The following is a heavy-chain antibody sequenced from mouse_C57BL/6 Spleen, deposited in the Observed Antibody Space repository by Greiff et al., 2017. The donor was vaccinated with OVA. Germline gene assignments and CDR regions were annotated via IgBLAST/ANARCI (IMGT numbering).Heavy chain of an antibody. Sequence: VQLQQPGAELVKPGASVKLSCKASGYTFTSYWMHWVKQRPGQGLEWIGMIHPNSGSTNYNEKFKSKATLTVDKSSSTAYMQLSSLTSEDSAVYYCARSGDYGSSYEYYFDYWGKGTTLTVSS. CDR3: ARSGDYGSSYEYYFDY. D-gene: IGHD1-1*01. J-gene: IGHJ2*01. CDR1: GYTFTSYW. CDR2: IHPNSGST. V-gene: IGHV1-64*01.